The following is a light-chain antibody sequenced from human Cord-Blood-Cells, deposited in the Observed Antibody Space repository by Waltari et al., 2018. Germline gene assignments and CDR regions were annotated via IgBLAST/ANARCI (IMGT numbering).Light chain of an antibody. V-gene: IGLV3-19*01. Sequence: SSELTQDPAVSVALGQTVRITCQGDSLRSYYASCYQQKPGQAPVLVIYGKNNRPSGIPDRFSGSSSGNTASLTITGAQAEDEADYYCNSRDSSGNHLLVFGGGTKLTVL. J-gene: IGLJ3*02. CDR3: NSRDSSGNHLLV. CDR2: GKN. CDR1: SLRSYY.